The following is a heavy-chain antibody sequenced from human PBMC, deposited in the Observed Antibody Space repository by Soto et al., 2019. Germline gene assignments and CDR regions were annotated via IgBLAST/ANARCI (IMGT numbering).Heavy chain of an antibody. Sequence: ASVKVSCKASGYTFTSYGISWVRQAPGQGLEWMGWISAYNGNTNYAQKLQGRVTMTTDTSTSTAYMELRSLRSDDTAVYYCARAGVATITIFYYGMDVWGQGTTATVSS. J-gene: IGHJ6*02. CDR3: ARAGVATITIFYYGMDV. CDR1: GYTFTSYG. D-gene: IGHD5-12*01. V-gene: IGHV1-18*04. CDR2: ISAYNGNT.